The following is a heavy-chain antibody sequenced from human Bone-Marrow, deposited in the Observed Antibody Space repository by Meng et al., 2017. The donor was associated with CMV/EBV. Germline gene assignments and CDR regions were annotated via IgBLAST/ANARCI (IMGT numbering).Heavy chain of an antibody. CDR1: GFSFSSYE. CDR2: ITSSGSTI. Sequence: GESLKISCAASGFSFSSYEMNWVRQAPGKGLEWISYITSSGSTIYYADSVKGRFTISRDNAKNSLYLQMNSLRVEDTAVYYCARGRSGISCGQGTLVTASS. CDR3: ARGRSGIS. V-gene: IGHV3-48*03. D-gene: IGHD1-26*01. J-gene: IGHJ5*02.